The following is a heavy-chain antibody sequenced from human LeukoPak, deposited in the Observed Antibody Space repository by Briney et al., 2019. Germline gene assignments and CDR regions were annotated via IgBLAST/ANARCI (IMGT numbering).Heavy chain of an antibody. CDR3: ARDLWDLGDGMDV. CDR2: IYYSGST. D-gene: IGHD1-26*01. V-gene: IGHV4-59*01. CDR1: GGSISSYY. Sequence: SETLSLTCTVSGGSISSYYWSWIRQPPGKGLEWIGYIYYSGSTNYNPSLKSRVTISVDTSMNQFSLKLSSVTAADTAVYYCARDLWDLGDGMDVWGQGTTVTVSS. J-gene: IGHJ6*02.